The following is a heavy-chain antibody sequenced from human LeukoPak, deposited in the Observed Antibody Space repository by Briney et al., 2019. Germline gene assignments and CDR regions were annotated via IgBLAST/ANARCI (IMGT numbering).Heavy chain of an antibody. CDR2: ISGDGGTT. Sequence: RGSLRHSCAAPGFTFADSATHCVRHALGEGLGWVSLISGDGGTTYYADSVEGRFTISRDNSKNSLYLQMNNLRAEDTALYYCAKSSLLDYYYYYMDVWGKGTTVTVSS. J-gene: IGHJ6*03. CDR3: AKSSLLDYYYYYMDV. V-gene: IGHV3-43D*03. D-gene: IGHD1-26*01. CDR1: GFTFADSA.